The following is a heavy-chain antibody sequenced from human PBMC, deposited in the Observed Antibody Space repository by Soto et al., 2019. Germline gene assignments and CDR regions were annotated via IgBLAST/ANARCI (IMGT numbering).Heavy chain of an antibody. CDR3: ARVRYELGVRYYFYGMDV. D-gene: IGHD3-16*01. CDR1: DGSISSYY. Sequence: SETLSLTCTVSDGSISSYYWSWIRQPPGKGLEWIGYIFYTGSGSTNYNPSLKSRVTISVDTSMNQFSLKLRSVTAADTAVYYCARVRYELGVRYYFYGMDVWGQGTTVTVSS. CDR2: IFYTGSGST. J-gene: IGHJ6*02. V-gene: IGHV4-59*01.